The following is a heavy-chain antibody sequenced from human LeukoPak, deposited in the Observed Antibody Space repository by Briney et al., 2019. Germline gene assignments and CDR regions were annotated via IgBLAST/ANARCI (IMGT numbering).Heavy chain of an antibody. J-gene: IGHJ4*02. CDR3: ARRGAYDSSGYWDLSFDY. CDR1: GGSISSSSYY. D-gene: IGHD3-22*01. CDR2: IYYSGST. Sequence: SETLSLTCTVSGGSISSSSYYWGWIRQPPGKGLEWIGSIYYSGSTNYNPSLKSRVTISVDTSKNQFSLKLSSVTAADTAVYYCARRGAYDSSGYWDLSFDYWGQGTLVTVSS. V-gene: IGHV4-39*07.